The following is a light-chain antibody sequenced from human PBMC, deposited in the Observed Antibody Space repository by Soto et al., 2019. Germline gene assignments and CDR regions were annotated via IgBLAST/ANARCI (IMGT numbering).Light chain of an antibody. V-gene: IGLV1-40*01. CDR2: GNS. J-gene: IGLJ2*01. Sequence: QSVLTQPPSVSGAPGQRVTISCTGSSSNTGAGYDVHWYQQLPGTAPKLLIYGNSNRPSGVPDRFSGSKSGTSASLAITGLQAEDEADYYCQSYDSSLSAVFGGGTKVTVL. CDR1: SSNTGAGYD. CDR3: QSYDSSLSAV.